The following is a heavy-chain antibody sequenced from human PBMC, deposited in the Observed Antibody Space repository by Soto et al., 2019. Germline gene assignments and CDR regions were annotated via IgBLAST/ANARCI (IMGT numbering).Heavy chain of an antibody. V-gene: IGHV1-2*02. CDR2: INPNSGGT. CDR1: GYTFTRYY. D-gene: IGHD2-2*01. Sequence: ASVKVFCKASGYTFTRYYMHWLLECPVQGLEWMGCINPNSGGTNYAQKFQGRVTMTRDTSISTAYMELSRLRSDDTAVYYCARESSLYCSSTSCLQYFDYWGQGTLVTVSS. CDR3: ARESSLYCSSTSCLQYFDY. J-gene: IGHJ4*02.